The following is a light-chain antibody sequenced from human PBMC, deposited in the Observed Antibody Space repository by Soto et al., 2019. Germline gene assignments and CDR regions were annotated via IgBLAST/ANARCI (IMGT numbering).Light chain of an antibody. CDR1: QSLMHITGETF. V-gene: IGKV2D-29*02. CDR3: MQSTQLPPT. Sequence: DFVITQTPLCLSGAPGQPASISCKSRQSLMHITGETFLFWYLQKPGQSPQLLIYEVSTRVSGVPDRFSGSGSGTDFTLEISRVETDDVGIYYCMQSTQLPPTFGQGTRLEIK. J-gene: IGKJ5*01. CDR2: EVS.